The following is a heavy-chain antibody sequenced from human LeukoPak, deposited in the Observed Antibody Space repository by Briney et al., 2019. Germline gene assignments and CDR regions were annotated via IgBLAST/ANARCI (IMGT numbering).Heavy chain of an antibody. J-gene: IGHJ1*01. CDR2: KSDGST. Sequence: GGSLRLSCAASGFTFSTYWMHWVRQAPGKGLVWVSRKSDGSTNYADSAKGRFTISRDNAKNTVSLQMNSLRPEDTGAYYCARAPSEIGGYYPEYFRHWGQGTLVTVSS. V-gene: IGHV3-74*01. CDR1: GFTFSTYW. D-gene: IGHD3-22*01. CDR3: ARAPSEIGGYYPEYFRH.